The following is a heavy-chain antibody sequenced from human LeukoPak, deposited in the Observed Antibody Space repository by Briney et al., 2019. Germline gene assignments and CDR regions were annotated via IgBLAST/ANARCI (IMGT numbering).Heavy chain of an antibody. CDR3: TARYCRSTSCYGEYFQR. J-gene: IGHJ1*01. CDR2: IKSKTDGGTT. D-gene: IGHD2-2*01. CDR1: GFTFNNYG. V-gene: IGHV3-15*01. Sequence: GGSLRLSCAASGFTFNNYGMHWVRQAPGKGLEWVGRIKSKTDGGTTDYAAPVKGRFTISRDDSKNTLYLQMNSLKTEDTAVYYCTARYCRSTSCYGEYFQRWGQGTLVTVSS.